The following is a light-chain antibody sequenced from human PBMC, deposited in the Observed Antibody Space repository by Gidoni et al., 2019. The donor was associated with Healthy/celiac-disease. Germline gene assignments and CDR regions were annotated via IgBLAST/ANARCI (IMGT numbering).Light chain of an antibody. V-gene: IGKV1-33*01. J-gene: IGKJ2*01. Sequence: DIQMTQSPSSLSASVGDRVTITCQASQDISNYLNWYQQKPGKAPKLLIYDASNLETGVPSRFSGSGSGTDFTVTISSLQPEEIATYYCQQYDNLPPVFGQGTKLEIK. CDR2: DAS. CDR1: QDISNY. CDR3: QQYDNLPPV.